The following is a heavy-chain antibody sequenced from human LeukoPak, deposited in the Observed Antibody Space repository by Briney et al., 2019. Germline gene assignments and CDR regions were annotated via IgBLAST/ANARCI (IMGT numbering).Heavy chain of an antibody. J-gene: IGHJ4*02. D-gene: IGHD3-10*01. Sequence: GGSLRLSCAASGFTFSSYEMNWVRQAPGKGLEWVSYISSSGSTIYYADSVKGRFTISRDNAKNSLYLQMNSLRAEDTAVYYCARASGGSGSYYNGARNWDYWGQGTLVTVSS. V-gene: IGHV3-48*03. CDR3: ARASGGSGSYYNGARNWDY. CDR2: ISSSGSTI. CDR1: GFTFSSYE.